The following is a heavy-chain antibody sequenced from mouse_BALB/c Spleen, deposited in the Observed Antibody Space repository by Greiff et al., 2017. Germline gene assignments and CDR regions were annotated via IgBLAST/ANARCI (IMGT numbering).Heavy chain of an antibody. CDR2: IRLKSNNYAT. Sequence: EVKLEESGGGLVQPGGSMKLSCVASGFTFSNYWMNWVRQSPEKGLEWVAEIRLKSNNYATHYAESVKGRFTISRDDSKSSVYLQMNNLRAEDTGIYYCPRGYYGSPFAYWGQGTLVTVSA. CDR1: GFTFSNYW. V-gene: IGHV6-6*02. D-gene: IGHD1-1*01. J-gene: IGHJ3*01. CDR3: PRGYYGSPFAY.